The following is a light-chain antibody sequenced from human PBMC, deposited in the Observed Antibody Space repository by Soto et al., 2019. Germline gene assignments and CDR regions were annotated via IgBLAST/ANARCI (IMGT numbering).Light chain of an antibody. V-gene: IGLV2-14*01. CDR3: SSYTSSSTLEV. CDR2: EVS. Sequence: QSALTQPASVSGSPGQSITISCTGTSSDVGGYNYVSWYQQHPGKAPKLMIYEVSNRPSGVSNRFSGSKSDNTASLTISGFQAEDEADYYCSSYTSSSTLEVFGGGTKVTVL. CDR1: SSDVGGYNY. J-gene: IGLJ2*01.